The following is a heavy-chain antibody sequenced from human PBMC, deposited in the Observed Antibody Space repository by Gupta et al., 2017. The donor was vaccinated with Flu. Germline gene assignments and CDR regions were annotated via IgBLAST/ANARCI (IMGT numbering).Heavy chain of an antibody. J-gene: IGHJ4*02. CDR3: REGAVVGTLDY. Sequence: WVRQAPGKGLEWVSTSTAGGDMTYYADSVKGRFTISRDNSRNTLYLKMNSLRAEDTAVYYCREGAVVGTLDYWGQGTLVTVSS. D-gene: IGHD6-19*01. V-gene: IGHV3-23*01. CDR2: STAGGDMT.